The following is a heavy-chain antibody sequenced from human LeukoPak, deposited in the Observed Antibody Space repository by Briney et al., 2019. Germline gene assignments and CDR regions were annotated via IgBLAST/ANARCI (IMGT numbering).Heavy chain of an antibody. J-gene: IGHJ6*02. CDR3: ARTESSGWYFYGMDV. V-gene: IGHV4-34*01. D-gene: IGHD6-25*01. CDR1: GGSFSGYY. CDR2: INHSGST. Sequence: SETLSLTCAVYGGSFSGYYWSWIRQPPGKGLEWIGEINHSGSTNYNPSLKSRVTISVDTSKNQFSLKLSSVTAADTAVYYCARTESSGWYFYGMDVWGQGTTVTVSS.